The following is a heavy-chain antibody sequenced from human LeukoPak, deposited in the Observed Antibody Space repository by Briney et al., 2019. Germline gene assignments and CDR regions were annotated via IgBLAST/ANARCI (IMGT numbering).Heavy chain of an antibody. Sequence: SGRSLRLSCTTSGITFGDYAMSWVRQAPGKGLEWVSFIRRKAHGGTTEYAASVKGRFSSSRDDSKSIAYLQMNSLKTEDTAVYFCTRVTYYYDNSGYFHFDSWGQGSLVTVSS. CDR1: GITFGDYA. V-gene: IGHV3-49*04. J-gene: IGHJ4*02. D-gene: IGHD3-22*01. CDR2: IRRKAHGGTT. CDR3: TRVTYYYDNSGYFHFDS.